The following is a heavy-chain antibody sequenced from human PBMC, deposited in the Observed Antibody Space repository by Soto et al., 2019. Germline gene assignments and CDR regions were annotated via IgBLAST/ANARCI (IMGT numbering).Heavy chain of an antibody. CDR2: VYSTGGT. CDR1: SGPGSSHN. D-gene: IGHD1-1*01. Sequence: QVQLQQSGPGLVKPSETLSLTCSVSSGPGSSHNWGWIRQPPGRGLEWIGYVYSTGGTSYNPSLKSRVTISADTSTNHISLTLTSVTAADTAVYYCVRQGIGNLHGLVDVWGQGTTVRASS. V-gene: IGHV4-59*08. J-gene: IGHJ6*02. CDR3: VRQGIGNLHGLVDV.